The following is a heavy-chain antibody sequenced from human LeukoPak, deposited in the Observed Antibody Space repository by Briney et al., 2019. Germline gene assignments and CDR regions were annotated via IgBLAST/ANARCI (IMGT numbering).Heavy chain of an antibody. CDR2: ISYDGSNK. CDR3: ASGVQDYFDY. J-gene: IGHJ4*02. D-gene: IGHD1-1*01. CDR1: GFTFSSYA. Sequence: GGSLRLSCAASGFTFSSYAMHWVRQAPGKGLEWVAVISYDGSNKYYADSVKGRFTISRDNSKNTLYLQMNSLRAEDTAVYYCASGVQDYFDYWGQGTLVTVSS. V-gene: IGHV3-30-3*01.